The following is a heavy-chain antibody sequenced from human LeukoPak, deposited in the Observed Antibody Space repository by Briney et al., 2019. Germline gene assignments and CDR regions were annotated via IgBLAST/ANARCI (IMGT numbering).Heavy chain of an antibody. D-gene: IGHD2-2*01. J-gene: IGHJ4*02. CDR3: AVVPAATFDY. V-gene: IGHV3-30*03. Sequence: GGSLRLSCAASGFTFSSYGMHWVRQAPGKGLEWVAVISYDGSNKYYADSVKGRFTISRDNSKNTLYLQMNSLRAEGTAVYYCAVVPAATFDYWGQGTLVTVSS. CDR2: ISYDGSNK. CDR1: GFTFSSYG.